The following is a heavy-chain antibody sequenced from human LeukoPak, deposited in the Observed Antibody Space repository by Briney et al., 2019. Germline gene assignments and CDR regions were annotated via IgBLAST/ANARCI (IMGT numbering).Heavy chain of an antibody. Sequence: PGGSLRLSCAASGFTFSSPWMSWVRQAPGKGREWGATIKADGSGAYYVDSVKGRFTISRDNAKNSLYLQMNSLRAEDTAVYFCARYTRPIDYWGQGTLVTVSS. CDR2: IKADGSGA. D-gene: IGHD6-13*01. J-gene: IGHJ4*02. CDR3: ARYTRPIDY. V-gene: IGHV3-7*05. CDR1: GFTFSSPW.